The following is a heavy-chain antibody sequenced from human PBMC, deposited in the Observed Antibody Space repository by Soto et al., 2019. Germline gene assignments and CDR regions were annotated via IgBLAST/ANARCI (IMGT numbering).Heavy chain of an antibody. CDR2: INSDGSST. CDR3: AKDGRRGQVDY. D-gene: IGHD1-1*01. V-gene: IGHV3-74*01. J-gene: IGHJ4*02. CDR1: GFTLRGYW. Sequence: EVQLVESGGGLVQPGGSLRLSCAASGFTLRGYWMHWVRQAPGKGLVWVSRINSDGSSTSYADSVKGRFTISRDNAKNTLYLQMNSLRAEDTAVYYCAKDGRRGQVDYWGQGTLVPASS.